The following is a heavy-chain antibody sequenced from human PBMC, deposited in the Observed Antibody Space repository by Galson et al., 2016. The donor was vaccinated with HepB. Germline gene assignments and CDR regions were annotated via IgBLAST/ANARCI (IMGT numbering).Heavy chain of an antibody. CDR2: IYRGGNT. Sequence: SLRLSCAKSGVTVSSEYMTWVRQAPGKGLEWISLIYRGGNTYYADSVRGRFTASRDDSKNTLYLQMNYLRADDTAVYFCATVGGNTYGPRTDGFDIWGQGTMVTVSS. J-gene: IGHJ3*02. CDR3: ATVGGNTYGPRTDGFDI. V-gene: IGHV3-53*01. CDR1: GVTVSSEY. D-gene: IGHD5-18*01.